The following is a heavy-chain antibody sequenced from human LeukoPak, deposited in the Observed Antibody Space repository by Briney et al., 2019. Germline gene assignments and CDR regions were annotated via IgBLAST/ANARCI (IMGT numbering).Heavy chain of an antibody. J-gene: IGHJ3*02. Sequence: SGPTLVKPTQTLTLTCTFSGFSLSTSGVGVGWIRQPPGKALEWLALIYWNDDKRYSPSLKSRLTITKDTSKNQVVLTMTNMDPVDTATYYCARSASDFWSRDAFDIWGQGTMVTVSS. CDR1: GFSLSTSGVG. CDR3: ARSASDFWSRDAFDI. V-gene: IGHV2-5*01. CDR2: IYWNDDK. D-gene: IGHD3-3*01.